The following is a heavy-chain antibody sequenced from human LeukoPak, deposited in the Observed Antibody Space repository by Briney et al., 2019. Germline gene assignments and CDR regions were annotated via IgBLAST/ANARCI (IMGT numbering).Heavy chain of an antibody. J-gene: IGHJ4*02. Sequence: ASVKVSCKASGYTFTTYGITWVRQAPGQGLEWMGWISTYNGNTNYAQKLQGRVTMTTDTSTSTAYMELRSLRSDDTAVYYCARGDSGYASAPFDSWGQGTLVIVSS. CDR3: ARGDSGYASAPFDS. V-gene: IGHV1-18*01. CDR2: ISTYNGNT. D-gene: IGHD5-12*01. CDR1: GYTFTTYG.